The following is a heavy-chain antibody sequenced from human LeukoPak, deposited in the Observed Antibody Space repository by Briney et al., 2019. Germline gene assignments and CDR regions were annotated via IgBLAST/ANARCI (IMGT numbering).Heavy chain of an antibody. CDR1: GGTFISYA. CDR2: IIPIFGTA. D-gene: IGHD6-6*01. J-gene: IGHJ6*03. V-gene: IGHV1-69*05. Sequence: ASVKVSCKASGGTFISYAISWVRQAPGQGLEWMGGIIPIFGTANYAQKFQGRVTITTDESTSTAYMELSSLRSEDTAVYYCARVQYSSSSFGYYYYMDVWGKGTTVTVSS. CDR3: ARVQYSSSSFGYYYYMDV.